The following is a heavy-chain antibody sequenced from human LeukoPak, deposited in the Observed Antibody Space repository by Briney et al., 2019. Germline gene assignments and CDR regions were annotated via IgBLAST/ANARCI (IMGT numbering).Heavy chain of an antibody. CDR1: GYTFTSYG. Sequence: ASVKVSCKASGYTFTSYGISWVRQAPGQRLEWMGWISAYNGNTNYAQKFQGRVTITADKSTSTAYMELSSLRSEDTAVYYCARTLVVAAHYDYWGQGTLVTVSS. V-gene: IGHV1-18*01. CDR3: ARTLVVAAHYDY. CDR2: ISAYNGNT. D-gene: IGHD2-15*01. J-gene: IGHJ4*02.